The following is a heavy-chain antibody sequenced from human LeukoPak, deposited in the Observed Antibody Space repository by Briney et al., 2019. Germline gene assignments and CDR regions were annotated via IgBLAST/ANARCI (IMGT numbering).Heavy chain of an antibody. Sequence: ASVKVSCKASGYTFTGYYMHWVRQAPGQGLEWMGWINPNSGGTNYAQKFQGRVTMTRDTSISTAYMELSRLRSDDTAVYYCARDAGLAAAGYNWLDPWGQGTLVTVSS. D-gene: IGHD6-13*01. CDR2: INPNSGGT. J-gene: IGHJ5*02. CDR1: GYTFTGYY. CDR3: ARDAGLAAAGYNWLDP. V-gene: IGHV1-2*02.